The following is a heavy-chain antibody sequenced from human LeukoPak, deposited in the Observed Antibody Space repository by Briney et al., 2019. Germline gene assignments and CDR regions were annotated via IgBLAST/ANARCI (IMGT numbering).Heavy chain of an antibody. Sequence: SETLSLTCAVYGGSLSDYYWNWIRQPPGKGLEWIGEINHSGSTNYNPSLKGRVTISVDSSNNQFSLKLNSVTAADTAVYYCARGLADTGMDYWGQGTLVTVSS. D-gene: IGHD5-18*01. J-gene: IGHJ4*02. CDR3: ARGLADTGMDY. CDR1: GGSLSDYY. CDR2: INHSGST. V-gene: IGHV4-34*01.